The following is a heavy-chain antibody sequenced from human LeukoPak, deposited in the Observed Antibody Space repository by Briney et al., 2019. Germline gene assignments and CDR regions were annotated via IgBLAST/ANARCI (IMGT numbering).Heavy chain of an antibody. D-gene: IGHD3-10*01. CDR3: ARQRSFLPFDS. CDR2: IYHIGYT. J-gene: IGHJ4*02. V-gene: IGHV4-34*01. CDR1: DGYYSWYH. Sequence: SSTLSLTGACIDGYYSWYHLSWPRQPPGTGLEWIGEIYHIGYTNYNPSLKSQVTISVDTSKNQFSLKLRSVIAADTAMYYCARQRSFLPFDSWGQGTLVTVSS.